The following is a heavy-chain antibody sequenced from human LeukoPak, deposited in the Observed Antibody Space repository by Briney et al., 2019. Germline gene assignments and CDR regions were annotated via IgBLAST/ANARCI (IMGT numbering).Heavy chain of an antibody. V-gene: IGHV4-34*01. CDR3: ARGVNFRPNLFGVVIIPVSGFDY. J-gene: IGHJ4*02. CDR1: GGSFSGYY. D-gene: IGHD3-3*01. Sequence: SETLSLTCAVYGGSFSGYYWSWIRQPPGKGLEWIGEINHSGSTNYNPSLKSRVTISVDTSKNQFSLKLSSVTVADTAVYYCARGVNFRPNLFGVVIIPVSGFDYWGQGTLVTVSS. CDR2: INHSGST.